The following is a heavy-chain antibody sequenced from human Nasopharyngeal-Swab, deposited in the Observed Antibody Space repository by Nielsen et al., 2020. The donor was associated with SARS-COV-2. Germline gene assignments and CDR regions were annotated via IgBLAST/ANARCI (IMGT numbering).Heavy chain of an antibody. CDR3: ARPSLYGDRMNYFDY. D-gene: IGHD4-17*01. Sequence: ASVQVSCKASGYTFKSFAVNWVRQAPAQGLEWMGWISSYNGNTNYAQNLQGRVTMTTDTSTSTVYMELRSLRSDDTAVDYCARPSLYGDRMNYFDYWGQGTLVTVSS. CDR2: ISSYNGNT. V-gene: IGHV1-18*01. J-gene: IGHJ4*02. CDR1: GYTFKSFA.